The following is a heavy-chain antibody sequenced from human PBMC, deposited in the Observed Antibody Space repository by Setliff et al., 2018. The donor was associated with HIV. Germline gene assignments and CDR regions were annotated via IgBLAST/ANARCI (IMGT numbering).Heavy chain of an antibody. CDR2: IYYSGST. V-gene: IGHV4-39*07. J-gene: IGHJ5*02. Sequence: SETLSLTCTVSGGSISNSRYYWSWIRQPPGKGLEWIGSIYYSGSTYYNPSLKSRVTISVDTSKNQFSLKVSSVTAADTAVYYCARILVAAAGTGFDPWGQGILVTVSS. D-gene: IGHD6-13*01. CDR3: ARILVAAAGTGFDP. CDR1: GGSISNSRYY.